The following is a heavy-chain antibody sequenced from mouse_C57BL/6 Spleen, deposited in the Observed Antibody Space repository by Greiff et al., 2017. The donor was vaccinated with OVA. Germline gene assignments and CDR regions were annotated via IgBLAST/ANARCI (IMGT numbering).Heavy chain of an antibody. CDR2: IEPSDSYT. Sequence: QVQLQQPGAELVKPGASVKLSCKASGYTFTSYWMQWVKQRPGQGLEWIGEIEPSDSYTNSNQKFKGKATLTVDTSSSTAYMQLSSLTSEDSAGYHCARRGYYGSSYWFAYWGQGTLVTVSA. CDR3: ARRGYYGSSYWFAY. CDR1: GYTFTSYW. J-gene: IGHJ3*01. D-gene: IGHD1-1*01. V-gene: IGHV1-50*01.